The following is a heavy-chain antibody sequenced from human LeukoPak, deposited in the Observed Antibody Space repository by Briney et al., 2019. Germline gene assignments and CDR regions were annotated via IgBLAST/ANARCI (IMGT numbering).Heavy chain of an antibody. J-gene: IGHJ4*02. V-gene: IGHV1-46*03. CDR3: ARGRQWHYDY. CDR2: INPSGGST. D-gene: IGHD6-19*01. Sequence: ASVKVSCKASGYTFTSYYMHWVRQAPGQGLEWMGIINPSGGSTSYAQKLQGRVTMTTDTSTSTAYMELRSLRSDDTAVYYCARGRQWHYDYWGQGTLVTVSS. CDR1: GYTFTSYY.